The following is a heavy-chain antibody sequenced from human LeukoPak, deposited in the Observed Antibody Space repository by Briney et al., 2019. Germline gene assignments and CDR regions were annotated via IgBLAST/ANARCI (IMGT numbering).Heavy chain of an antibody. D-gene: IGHD3-22*01. J-gene: IGHJ3*02. V-gene: IGHV4-34*01. CDR3: ARISSGYYYFAFDI. CDR1: GGSFSGYY. Sequence: TSETLSLTCAVYGGSFSGYYWSWIRQPPGKGLEWIGEINHSGSTNYNPSLKSRVTISVDTSKNQFSLKLSSVTAADTAVYYCARISSGYYYFAFDIWGQGTMVTVSS. CDR2: INHSGST.